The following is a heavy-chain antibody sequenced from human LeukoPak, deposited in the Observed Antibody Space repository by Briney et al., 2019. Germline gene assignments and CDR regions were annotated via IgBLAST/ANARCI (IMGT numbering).Heavy chain of an antibody. V-gene: IGHV3-7*01. J-gene: IGHJ4*02. Sequence: GGSLRLSCAASGFTFSNNWMIWVSQAPGKGLEWVAKIQEEGGAKHYVGSVKGRFTIARDNAKNSLYLQMNSLRAEDTAVYYCARGGTQSPTDWGPGTLVTVSS. CDR3: ARGGTQSPTD. CDR2: IQEEGGAK. CDR1: GFTFSNNW.